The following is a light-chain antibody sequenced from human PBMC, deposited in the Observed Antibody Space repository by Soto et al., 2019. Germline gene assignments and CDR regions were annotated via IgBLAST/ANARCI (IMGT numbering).Light chain of an antibody. J-gene: IGLJ1*01. CDR1: SSDVGGFNY. CDR2: EVS. V-gene: IGLV2-14*01. Sequence: QSALSQPASVSGSPGQSITISCTATSSDVGGFNYVSWVQQHPGKAPKLMIYEVSNRPSGVSNRFSGSKPGNTASLTISGLQAEDEADYYCSSYTSISTYVFGTGTKVTVL. CDR3: SSYTSISTYV.